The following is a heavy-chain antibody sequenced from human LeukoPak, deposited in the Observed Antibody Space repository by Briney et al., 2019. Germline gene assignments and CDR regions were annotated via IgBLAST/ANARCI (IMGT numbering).Heavy chain of an antibody. CDR1: GFTFSSYA. V-gene: IGHV3-53*01. Sequence: PGGSLRLSCAASGFTFSSYAMSWVRQAPGKGLEWVSVIYSGGSTYYADSVKGRFTISRDNSKNTLYLQMNSLRAEDTAVYYCARDIAAAGYFDYWGQGTLVTVSS. D-gene: IGHD6-13*01. J-gene: IGHJ4*02. CDR3: ARDIAAAGYFDY. CDR2: IYSGGST.